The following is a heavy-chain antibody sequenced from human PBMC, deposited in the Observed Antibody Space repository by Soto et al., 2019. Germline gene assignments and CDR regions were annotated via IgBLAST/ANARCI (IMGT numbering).Heavy chain of an antibody. CDR1: GLTVSSNY. CDR2: IYIGGNT. J-gene: IGHJ6*02. D-gene: IGHD5-18*01. V-gene: IGHV3-53*01. Sequence: GGSLRLSCAASGLTVSSNYISWVRQAPGKGLEWVSIIYIGGNTYYADSVKGRLTISRDNYKNTVYLQMHSLRVEDTAVYYCARNTPAMTNGMDVWGQGTTVTVSS. CDR3: ARNTPAMTNGMDV.